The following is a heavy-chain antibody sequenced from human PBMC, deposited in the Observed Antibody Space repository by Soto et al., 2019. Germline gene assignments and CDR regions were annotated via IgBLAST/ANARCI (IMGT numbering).Heavy chain of an antibody. D-gene: IGHD2-2*01. Sequence: SETLSLTCSVSGGSISGEYDHWTWIRQSPGKGLEWIGEINHSGSTNYNPSLKSRVTISVDTSKNQFSLKLSSVTAADTAVYYCARRRYQLLHWFDPWGQGTLVTVSS. CDR2: INHSGST. V-gene: IGHV4-34*01. CDR3: ARRRYQLLHWFDP. J-gene: IGHJ5*02. CDR1: GGSISGEYDH.